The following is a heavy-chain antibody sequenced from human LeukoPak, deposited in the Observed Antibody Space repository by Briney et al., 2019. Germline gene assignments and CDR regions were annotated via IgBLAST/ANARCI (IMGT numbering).Heavy chain of an antibody. Sequence: GRSLRLSCAASGFTFSSYGMHWVRQAPGKGLEWVAVISSDGSNKYYADSVKGRFTISRDNSKNTLYLQMNSLRAEDTAVYYCAGGYTSGWYVAFDIWGQGTMVAVSS. CDR3: AGGYTSGWYVAFDI. D-gene: IGHD6-19*01. CDR2: ISSDGSNK. J-gene: IGHJ3*02. CDR1: GFTFSSYG. V-gene: IGHV3-30*03.